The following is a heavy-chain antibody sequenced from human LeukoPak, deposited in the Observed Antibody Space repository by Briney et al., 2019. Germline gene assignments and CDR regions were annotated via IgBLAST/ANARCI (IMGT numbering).Heavy chain of an antibody. CDR1: GFTFSSYS. V-gene: IGHV3-21*01. J-gene: IGHJ4*02. Sequence: PGGSLRLSCAASGFTFSSYSMNWVRQAPGKGLEWASFISSSRSYIYYADSVKGRFTISRDNAKNSLYLQMNSLRAEDTAVYCCARFIAAPYYFDYWGRGTLVTVSS. CDR2: ISSSRSYI. D-gene: IGHD6-13*01. CDR3: ARFIAAPYYFDY.